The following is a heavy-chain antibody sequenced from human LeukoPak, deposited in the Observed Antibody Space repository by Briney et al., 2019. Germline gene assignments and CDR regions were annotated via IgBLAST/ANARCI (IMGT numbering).Heavy chain of an antibody. CDR3: TCPSAAGPN. V-gene: IGHV3-7*03. CDR2: KKQDGSQK. D-gene: IGHD6-13*01. CDR1: GFTFSSQW. J-gene: IGHJ4*02. Sequence: GGPLRLPCAASGFTFSSQWMIGVPQPPGKGLEGVANKKQDGSQKYYVDSVKGRFTISRDNAKNSLYLPMNSLRAEDTAMYYCTCPSAAGPNWGQGTLVTVSS.